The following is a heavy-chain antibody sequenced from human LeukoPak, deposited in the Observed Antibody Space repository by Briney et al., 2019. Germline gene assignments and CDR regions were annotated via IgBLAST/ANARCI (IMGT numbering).Heavy chain of an antibody. Sequence: GRSLRLSCAASRFTFSSYGMHWVRQAPGKGLEWVAVISYDGSNKYYADSVKGRFTISRDNSKNTLYLQMNSLRAEDTAVYYCAKVRGLTMVRGVIDYWGQGTLVTVSS. CDR3: AKVRGLTMVRGVIDY. V-gene: IGHV3-30*18. CDR1: RFTFSSYG. J-gene: IGHJ4*02. CDR2: ISYDGSNK. D-gene: IGHD3-10*01.